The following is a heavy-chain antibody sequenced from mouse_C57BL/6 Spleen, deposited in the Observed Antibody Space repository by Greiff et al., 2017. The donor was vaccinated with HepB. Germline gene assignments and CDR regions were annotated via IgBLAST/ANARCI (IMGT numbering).Heavy chain of an antibody. CDR2: ISSGGSYT. J-gene: IGHJ1*03. Sequence: EVKLMESGGDLVKPGGSLKLSCAASGFTFSSYGMSWVRQTPDKRLEWVATISSGGSYTYYPDIVKGRFTISRDNAKNTLYLQMSSLKSEDTAMYYCARHGPLYYGSSYGYFDVWGTGTTVTVSS. CDR1: GFTFSSYG. CDR3: ARHGPLYYGSSYGYFDV. D-gene: IGHD1-1*01. V-gene: IGHV5-6*01.